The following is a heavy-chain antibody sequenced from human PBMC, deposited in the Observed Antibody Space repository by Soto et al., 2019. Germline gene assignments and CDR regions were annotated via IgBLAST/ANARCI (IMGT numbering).Heavy chain of an antibody. CDR3: TKVAGGGRFSFDF. CDR1: GFTFGGYA. Sequence: EVYLVESGGGLVQPGRSLRLSCAASGFTFGGYAMHWVRQAPGKGLEWVSGISCSSDSTGYADSVKGRFTISRDNAKNSLYLQMNSLRAEDTALYYCTKVAGGGRFSFDFWGQGTMVTVSS. J-gene: IGHJ3*01. D-gene: IGHD3-16*01. V-gene: IGHV3-9*01. CDR2: ISCSSDST.